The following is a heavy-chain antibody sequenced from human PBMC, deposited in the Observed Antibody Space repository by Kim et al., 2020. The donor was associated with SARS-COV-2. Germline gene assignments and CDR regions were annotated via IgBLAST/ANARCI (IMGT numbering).Heavy chain of an antibody. CDR3: AALESVRVRGGR. V-gene: IGHV3-7*01. Sequence: GGSLRLSCTISGFSFRGNGMSWVRQAPGKGLEWVAMKDGNGGTAHYVDSVEGRFTMSRDNAKNSLYLQMNSLRAEDTAIYYCAALESVRVRGGRGGRGT. D-gene: IGHD3-3*01. J-gene: IGHJ1*01. CDR2: KDGNGGTA. CDR1: GFSFRGNG.